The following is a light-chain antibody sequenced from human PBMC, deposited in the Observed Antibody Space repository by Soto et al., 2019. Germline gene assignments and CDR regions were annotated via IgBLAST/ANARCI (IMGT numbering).Light chain of an antibody. CDR2: ATS. CDR3: QKYNSAPLT. J-gene: IGKJ4*01. V-gene: IGKV1-27*01. Sequence: DVQMTQSPSSLSAFVGDRVTITCRASQGVAPYLAWIQQKPGKVPKLLIYATSTLQSGVPSRFSGRGSGTDFTLTINSLQPEDVGTYYCQKYNSAPLTFGGGTKVEIK. CDR1: QGVAPY.